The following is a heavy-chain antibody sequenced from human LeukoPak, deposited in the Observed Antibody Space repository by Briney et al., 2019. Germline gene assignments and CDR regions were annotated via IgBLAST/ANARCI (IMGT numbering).Heavy chain of an antibody. J-gene: IGHJ4*02. CDR3: AKASVDTMVREIDY. V-gene: IGHV3-48*01. Sequence: GGSLRLSCAASGFTFSSYSMDWVRQAPGKGLEWVSYISSSSSTIYYADSVKGRFTISRDNSKNTLYLQMNSLRAEDTAVYYCAKASVDTMVREIDYWGQGTLGPVSS. CDR1: GFTFSSYS. D-gene: IGHD3-10*01. CDR2: ISSSSSTI.